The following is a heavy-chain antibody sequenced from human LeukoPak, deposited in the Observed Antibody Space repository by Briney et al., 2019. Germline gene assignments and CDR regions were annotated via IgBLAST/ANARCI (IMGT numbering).Heavy chain of an antibody. V-gene: IGHV3-53*01. CDR1: GFTLSGDY. J-gene: IGHJ4*02. D-gene: IGHD2-15*01. Sequence: PGGSLRLSCAASGFTLSGDYMSWVRPAPGKGLEWVSVIFGAGTTYYADSVKGRFTISRDNSKNTLYLQMNSLRAEDTAVYYCARAIQFGGYFDYWGEGTLVTVST. CDR2: IFGAGTT. CDR3: ARAIQFGGYFDY.